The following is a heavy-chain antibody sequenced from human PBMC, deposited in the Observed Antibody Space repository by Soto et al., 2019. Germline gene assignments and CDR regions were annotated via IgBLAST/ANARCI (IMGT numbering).Heavy chain of an antibody. CDR1: GFTFSSYW. J-gene: IGHJ3*02. CDR2: INIDGSSR. D-gene: IGHD1-26*01. CDR3: ARVRYSGSYYGAFYI. Sequence: PGGSLRLSCAASGFTFSSYWMHWVRQVPGKGLVWVSGINIDGSSRTYADSVKGRFTVSRDNAKNTLYLQMNSLRAEDTAVYYCARVRYSGSYYGAFYIWGQGTMVTVSS. V-gene: IGHV3-74*01.